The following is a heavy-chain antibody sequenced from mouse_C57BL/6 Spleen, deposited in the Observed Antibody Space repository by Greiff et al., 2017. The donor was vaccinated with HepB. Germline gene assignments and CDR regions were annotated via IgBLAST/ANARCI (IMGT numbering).Heavy chain of an antibody. CDR2: ISSGGSYT. CDR3: ARHEDYYGSRDYAMDY. Sequence: VQLKESGGDLVKPGGSLKLSCAASGFTFSSYGMSWVRQTPDKRLEWVATISSGGSYTYYPDSVKGRFTISRDNAKNTLYLQMSSLKSEDTAMYYCARHEDYYGSRDYAMDYWGQGTSVTVSS. J-gene: IGHJ4*01. CDR1: GFTFSSYG. V-gene: IGHV5-6*01. D-gene: IGHD1-1*01.